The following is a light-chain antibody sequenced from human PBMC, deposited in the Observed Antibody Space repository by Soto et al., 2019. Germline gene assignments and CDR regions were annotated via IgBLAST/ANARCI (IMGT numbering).Light chain of an antibody. CDR2: YDS. Sequence: SSELTQPPSVSVAPGKTARITCGGNNIGSKSVHWYQQKPGQAPVLVIYYDSDRPPGIPERFSGSNSGNTATLTISRVEAGDEADYYCQVWDSSSDRDVVFGGGTKLTVL. CDR3: QVWDSSSDRDVV. V-gene: IGLV3-21*04. CDR1: NIGSKS. J-gene: IGLJ2*01.